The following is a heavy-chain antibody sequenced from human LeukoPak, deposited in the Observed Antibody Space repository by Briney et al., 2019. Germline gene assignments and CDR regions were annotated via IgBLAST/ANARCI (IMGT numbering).Heavy chain of an antibody. CDR2: INTDGSTT. D-gene: IGHD4-23*01. V-gene: IGHV3-74*01. CDR3: YGGNAEN. J-gene: IGHJ1*01. CDR1: GFSFTSYW. Sequence: GGSLRLSCAASGFSFTSYWMYWVRQPPGKGLVWVSLINTDGSTTNYADSVKGRFTISRDNAKNTVYLQMNSLRAEDTAVYYCYGGNAENWGQGALFTVSS.